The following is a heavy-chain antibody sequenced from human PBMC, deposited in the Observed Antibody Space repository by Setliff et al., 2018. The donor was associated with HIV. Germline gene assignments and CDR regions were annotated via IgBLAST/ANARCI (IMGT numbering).Heavy chain of an antibody. V-gene: IGHV4-61*01. Sequence: KSSETLSLTCTVSGGSVSTGNYYWNWIRLPPGKGLEWIGYIFYSGSTNYNPSLKSRVTISVDTSKNQFSLRLNSVTAADTAIYYCTRRGADSYYPRPLDVWGKGTTVTVS. J-gene: IGHJ6*03. CDR3: TRRGADSYYPRPLDV. CDR2: IFYSGST. CDR1: GGSVSTGNYY. D-gene: IGHD3-10*01.